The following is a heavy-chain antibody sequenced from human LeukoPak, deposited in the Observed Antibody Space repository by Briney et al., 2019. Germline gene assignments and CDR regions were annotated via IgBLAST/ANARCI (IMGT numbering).Heavy chain of an antibody. CDR1: GGSISSYY. J-gene: IGHJ5*02. D-gene: IGHD6-19*01. CDR2: IYYSGST. CDR3: VRTIAVAGYNWFDP. V-gene: IGHV4-59*01. Sequence: SETLSLTCTVSGGSISSYYWSWIRQPPGKGLEWIGYIYYSGSTNYNPSLKSRVTISVDTSKNQFSLKLSSVTAADTAVYYCVRTIAVAGYNWFDPWGQGTLVTVSS.